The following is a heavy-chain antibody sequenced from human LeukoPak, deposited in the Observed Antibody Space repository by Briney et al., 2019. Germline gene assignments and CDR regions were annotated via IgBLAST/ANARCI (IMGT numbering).Heavy chain of an antibody. V-gene: IGHV4-4*07. Sequence: SETLSLTCTVSGGSISSYYWSWIRQPAGKGLEWIGRIYTSGSTNYNPSLKSRVTMSVDTSKNQFSLKLSSVTAADTAVYYCARVRSSSWYQGYYYYYYMDVWGKGTTVTVSS. D-gene: IGHD6-13*01. CDR1: GGSISSYY. CDR3: ARVRSSSWYQGYYYYYYMDV. J-gene: IGHJ6*03. CDR2: IYTSGST.